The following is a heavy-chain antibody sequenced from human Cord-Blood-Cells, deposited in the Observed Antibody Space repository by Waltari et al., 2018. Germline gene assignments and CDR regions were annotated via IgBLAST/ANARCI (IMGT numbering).Heavy chain of an antibody. J-gene: IGHJ4*02. CDR2: MYWNDDK. CDR1: GFSLRTSVVG. Sequence: QITLKESGPTLVKPTQTITLNCTFSGFSLRTSVVGVGWTRQPPGEALEWLALMYWNDDKRYSPSLKSRLTITKDTSKNQVVLTMTNMDPVDTATYDWAHSKLGIGFLDDWGQGTLVTVSS. D-gene: IGHD7-27*01. CDR3: AHSKLGIGFLDD. V-gene: IGHV2-5*01.